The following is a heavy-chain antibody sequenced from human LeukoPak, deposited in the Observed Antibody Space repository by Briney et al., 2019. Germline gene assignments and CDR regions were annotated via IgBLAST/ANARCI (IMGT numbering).Heavy chain of an antibody. J-gene: IGHJ4*02. CDR3: ARGGSYYASYFDY. CDR1: GFTFCDDY. Sequence: GGSLRVSCAASGFTFCDDYMDWVRQAPGKGLEWVGRTRNKANSYTTEYAASVKGRFTISRDDSKNSLYLQMNSLKTEDTAVYYCARGGSYYASYFDYWGQGTLVTVSS. D-gene: IGHD1-26*01. CDR2: TRNKANSYTT. V-gene: IGHV3-72*01.